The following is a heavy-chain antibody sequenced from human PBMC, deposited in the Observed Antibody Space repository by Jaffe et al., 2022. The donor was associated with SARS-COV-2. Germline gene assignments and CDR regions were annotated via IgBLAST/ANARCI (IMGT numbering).Heavy chain of an antibody. V-gene: IGHV3-21*01. J-gene: IGHJ6*02. Sequence: EVQLVESGGGLVKPGGSLRLSCAASGFTFSSYSMNWVRQAPGKGLEWVSSISSSTNYIYYADSVKGRFTMSRDDAKNSLYLQMNSLRAEDTAVYYCARDRTHYYYYDMDVWGQGTTVTVSS. CDR3: ARDRTHYYYYDMDV. CDR1: GFTFSSYS. CDR2: ISSSTNYI.